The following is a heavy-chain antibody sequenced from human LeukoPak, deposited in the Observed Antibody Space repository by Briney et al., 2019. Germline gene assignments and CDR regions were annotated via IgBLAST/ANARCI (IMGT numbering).Heavy chain of an antibody. J-gene: IGHJ6*03. Sequence: GGSLRLSCAASGFTFSSYAMNWVRQAPGKGLEWVSAISGSGGSTYYADSVKGRFTISRDNSKNTLYLQMNSLRAEDTAVYYCAKDSGSDYYYYYIDVWGKGTTVTVSS. V-gene: IGHV3-23*01. CDR3: AKDSGSDYYYYYIDV. CDR1: GFTFSSYA. D-gene: IGHD1-26*01. CDR2: ISGSGGST.